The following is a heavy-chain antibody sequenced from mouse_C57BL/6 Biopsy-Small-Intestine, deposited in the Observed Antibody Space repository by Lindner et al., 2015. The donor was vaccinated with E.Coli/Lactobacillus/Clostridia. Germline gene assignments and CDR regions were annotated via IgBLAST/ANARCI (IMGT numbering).Heavy chain of an antibody. CDR2: ISPNTGKT. J-gene: IGHJ4*01. CDR1: GYTFTDFG. CDR3: ARDEPFDYWSAYNLDF. V-gene: IGHV1-84*02. D-gene: IGHD6-1*01. Sequence: SVKVSCKASGYTFTDFGVSWVRQAPGQGLEWVGWISPNTGKTKLAQRFEGRVTLTTDTSTNTVYMELRSLRSDDTALYYCARDEPFDYWSAYNLDFWGQGTLVSVSS.